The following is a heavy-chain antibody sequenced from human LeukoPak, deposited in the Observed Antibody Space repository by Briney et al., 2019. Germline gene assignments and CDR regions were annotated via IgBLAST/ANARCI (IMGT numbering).Heavy chain of an antibody. CDR3: AKDNTPLASYFDY. J-gene: IGHJ4*02. D-gene: IGHD5-12*01. CDR1: GFTFDDYA. Sequence: GGSLRLSCAAAGFTFDDYAMHWVRHAPGKGLEWVSGISWNSGSIGYADSVKGRFTISRDNAKNSLYLQMNSLRAEDMALYYCAKDNTPLASYFDYWGQGTLVTVSS. CDR2: ISWNSGSI. V-gene: IGHV3-9*03.